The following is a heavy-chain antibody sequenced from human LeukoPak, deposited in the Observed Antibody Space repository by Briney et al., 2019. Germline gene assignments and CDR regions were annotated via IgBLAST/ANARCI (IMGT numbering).Heavy chain of an antibody. CDR3: ASAYLLETMVVNEYHDAFDI. CDR2: IIPIFGTA. J-gene: IGHJ3*02. CDR1: GGTFSSYA. D-gene: IGHD4-23*01. V-gene: IGHV1-69*13. Sequence: SVKVSCKASGGTFSSYAISWVRQAPGQGLEWMGGIIPIFGTANYAQKFQGRVTITADESTSTAYMELSSLRSEDTAVYYCASAYLLETMVVNEYHDAFDIWGQGTMVTVSS.